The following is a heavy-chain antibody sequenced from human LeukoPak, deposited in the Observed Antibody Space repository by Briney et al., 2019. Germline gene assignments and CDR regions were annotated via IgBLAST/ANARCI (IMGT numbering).Heavy chain of an antibody. D-gene: IGHD4-17*01. CDR2: ISGSGGGT. CDR1: GFTFSSYA. J-gene: IGHJ2*01. CDR3: AKGTDPTVTIVSSWYFDL. Sequence: GGSLRLSCAASGFTFSSYAMSWVRQAPEKGLEWVSTISGSGGGTYYADAVQGRFTISRDDSKNTLYLQMNSLRADDTAVYYCAKGTDPTVTIVSSWYFDLWGRGTLVTVSS. V-gene: IGHV3-23*01.